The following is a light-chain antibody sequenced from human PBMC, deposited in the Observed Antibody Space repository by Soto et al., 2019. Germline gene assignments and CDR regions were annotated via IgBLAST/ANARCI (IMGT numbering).Light chain of an antibody. CDR2: GAS. CDR3: QQRSNWIT. V-gene: IGKV3-11*01. J-gene: IGKJ5*01. Sequence: IGMTQAPGTPAVLSGGRANLPRRASQNIGNKVGWYQQKPGQAPRLLIYGASNRATGIPARFSGSGSGTDFTLTISSLEPEDFAVYYCQQRSNWITFGQGTRLEIK. CDR1: QNIGNK.